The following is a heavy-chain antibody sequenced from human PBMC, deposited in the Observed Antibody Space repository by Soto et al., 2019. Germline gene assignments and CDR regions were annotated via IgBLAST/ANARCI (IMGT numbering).Heavy chain of an antibody. Sequence: GASVKVSCKASGYTFTSYGISWVRQAPGQGLEWMGWISAYNGNTNYAQKLQGRVTMTTDTSTSTAYMELRSLRSDDTAVYYCARVTLEDIVVVVAATDFDYWGQGTLVTVS. V-gene: IGHV1-18*01. CDR2: ISAYNGNT. D-gene: IGHD2-15*01. J-gene: IGHJ4*02. CDR3: ARVTLEDIVVVVAATDFDY. CDR1: GYTFTSYG.